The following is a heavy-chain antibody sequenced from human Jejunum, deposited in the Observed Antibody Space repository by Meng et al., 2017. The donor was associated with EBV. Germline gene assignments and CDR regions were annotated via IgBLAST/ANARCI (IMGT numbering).Heavy chain of an antibody. CDR2: INPDGRTI. Sequence: EVQLVESGGGLVQPGGSLRLSCAAAGFTLSDNWIHWVRQAPGEGLLWVSRINPDGRTINYGDSVKGRFTISRDNAKNTVYLQMNSLRAEDTAVYYCTRAGYYRFDYWGQGALVTVSS. D-gene: IGHD1-26*01. V-gene: IGHV3-74*01. CDR3: TRAGYYRFDY. J-gene: IGHJ4*02. CDR1: GFTLSDNW.